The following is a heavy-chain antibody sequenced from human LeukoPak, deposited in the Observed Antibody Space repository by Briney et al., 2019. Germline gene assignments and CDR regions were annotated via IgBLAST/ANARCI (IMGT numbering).Heavy chain of an antibody. V-gene: IGHV1-69*06. J-gene: IGHJ3*02. D-gene: IGHD5-18*01. Sequence: SVKVSCKASGGTFSSYAISWVRQAPGQGLEWMGGIIPIFGTANYAQKFQGRVTITADKPTSTAYMELSSLRSEDTAVYYCATTSTAMVTLNAFDIWGQGTMVTVSS. CDR1: GGTFSSYA. CDR3: ATTSTAMVTLNAFDI. CDR2: IIPIFGTA.